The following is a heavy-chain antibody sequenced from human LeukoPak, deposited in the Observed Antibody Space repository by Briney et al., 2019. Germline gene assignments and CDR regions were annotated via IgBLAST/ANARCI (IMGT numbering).Heavy chain of an antibody. CDR2: ISSSGSTI. Sequence: PGGSLRLSCAASGFTFSSYEMNWVRQAPGKGLEWVSYISSSGSTIYYADSVKGRFTISRDNAKNSLYLQMNSLRAEDTAVYYCARDYSSGWFDYFDYWGQGTLVTVSS. J-gene: IGHJ4*02. D-gene: IGHD6-19*01. V-gene: IGHV3-48*03. CDR3: ARDYSSGWFDYFDY. CDR1: GFTFSSYE.